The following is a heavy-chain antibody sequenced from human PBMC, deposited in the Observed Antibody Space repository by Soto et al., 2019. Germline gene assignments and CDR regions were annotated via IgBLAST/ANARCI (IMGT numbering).Heavy chain of an antibody. CDR1: GFSLSTTRVG. D-gene: IGHD2-2*01. Sequence: QITLKESGPTLVKPTQTLTLTCTFSGFSLSTTRVGVGWIRQPPGKALEWLAIIYWDDDKRYSPSLKSRLTITKDTSNNQVVLTMTNMDPVDTATYYCARESRRFFDCWGQGTLVTVSS. CDR2: IYWDDDK. V-gene: IGHV2-5*02. J-gene: IGHJ4*02. CDR3: ARESRRFFDC.